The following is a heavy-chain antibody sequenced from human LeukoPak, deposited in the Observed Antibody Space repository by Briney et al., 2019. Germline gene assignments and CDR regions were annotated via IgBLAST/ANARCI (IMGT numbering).Heavy chain of an antibody. D-gene: IGHD3-22*01. CDR2: ISSSGGTI. V-gene: IGHV3-48*03. Sequence: GGSLRLSCAASGFTFSSYEMNWVRQAPGKGLEWVSFISSSGGTIYYADAVKGRFTISRDNAKNSMYLQMSSLRAEDTAVYYCARDGDTSGYSDWGQGTLVTVSS. CDR1: GFTFSSYE. J-gene: IGHJ4*01. CDR3: ARDGDTSGYSD.